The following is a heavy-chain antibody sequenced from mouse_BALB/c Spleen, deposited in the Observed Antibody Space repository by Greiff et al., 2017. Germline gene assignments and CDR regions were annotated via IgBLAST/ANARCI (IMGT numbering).Heavy chain of an antibody. V-gene: IGHV1-18*01. Sequence: VQLQQSGPELVKPGASVKIPCKASGYTFTDYNMDWVKQSHGKSLEWIGDINPNNGGTIYNQKFKGKATLTVDKSSSTAYMELRSLTSEDTAVYYCARDRYGTGGYAMDYWGQGTSVTVSS. CDR2: INPNNGGT. CDR3: ARDRYGTGGYAMDY. CDR1: GYTFTDYN. J-gene: IGHJ4*01. D-gene: IGHD2-14*01.